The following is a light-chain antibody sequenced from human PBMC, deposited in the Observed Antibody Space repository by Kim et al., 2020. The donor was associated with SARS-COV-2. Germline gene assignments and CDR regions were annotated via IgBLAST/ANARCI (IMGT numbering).Light chain of an antibody. CDR3: QSYDSSNHVV. J-gene: IGLJ2*01. V-gene: IGLV6-57*02. CDR1: SGSIATNY. CDR2: EDN. Sequence: VTISCPGSSGSIATNYVQWYQQRPGSAPTTVIYEDNQSPSGVPDRFSGSIDRSANSASLTISGLKTEDEADYYCQSYDSSNHVVFGGGTQLTVL.